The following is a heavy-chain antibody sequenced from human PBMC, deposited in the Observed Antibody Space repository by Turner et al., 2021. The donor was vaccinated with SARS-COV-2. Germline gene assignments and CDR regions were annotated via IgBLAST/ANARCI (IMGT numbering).Heavy chain of an antibody. V-gene: IGHV3-74*01. CDR1: GFTFSSYW. CDR3: VREIIVVVPAADY. J-gene: IGHJ4*02. Sequence: EVQLVESGGGLVQPGGSLRLPCAASGFTFSSYWMHWVRQAPGKGLGWVSRINSDGSSKSYADSVKGQFTISRDNAKNTLYLQMNSLRAEDTAVYYCVREIIVVVPAADYWGQGTLVTVSS. D-gene: IGHD2-2*01. CDR2: INSDGSSK.